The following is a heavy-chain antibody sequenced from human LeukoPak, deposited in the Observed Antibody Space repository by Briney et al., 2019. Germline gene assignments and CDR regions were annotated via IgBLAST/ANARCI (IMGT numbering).Heavy chain of an antibody. CDR2: ISAYSGDT. CDR1: GYTFTNYG. Sequence: ASVKVSCKASGYTFTNYGISWVRQAPGQGLEWMGWISAYSGDTNYAQKFQGRVTMTRDTSTSTAYMELRSLRSDDTAVYYCVRDPGSYGDAFDIWGQGTMVTVSA. CDR3: VRDPGSYGDAFDI. D-gene: IGHD3-16*01. J-gene: IGHJ3*02. V-gene: IGHV1-18*01.